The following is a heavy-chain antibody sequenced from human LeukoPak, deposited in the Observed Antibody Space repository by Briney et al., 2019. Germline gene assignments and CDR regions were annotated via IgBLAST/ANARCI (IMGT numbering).Heavy chain of an antibody. V-gene: IGHV1-18*01. D-gene: IGHD3-22*01. CDR3: ARVTWDYYDSSGYYAFDI. J-gene: IGHJ3*02. CDR2: ISAYNGNT. CDR1: GYTFTSYG. Sequence: ASVKVSCKASGYTFTSYGISWVRQAPGQGLEWMGWISAYNGNTNYAQKLQGRVTTTTDTSTSTAYMELRSLRSDDTAVYYCARVTWDYYDSSGYYAFDIWGQGTMVTVSS.